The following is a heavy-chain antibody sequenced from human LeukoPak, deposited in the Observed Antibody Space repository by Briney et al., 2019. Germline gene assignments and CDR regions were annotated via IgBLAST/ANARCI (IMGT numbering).Heavy chain of an antibody. CDR3: ARGVGAIVDTAMVSHGYYFDY. Sequence: SETLSLTCAVCGGAFSGYYWSWIRQPPGKGLEWIGEINHSGSTNYNPSLKSRVTISVDTSKNQFSLKLSSVTAADTAVYYCARGVGAIVDTAMVSHGYYFDYWGQGTLVTVSS. J-gene: IGHJ4*02. D-gene: IGHD5-18*01. CDR1: GGAFSGYY. V-gene: IGHV4-34*01. CDR2: INHSGST.